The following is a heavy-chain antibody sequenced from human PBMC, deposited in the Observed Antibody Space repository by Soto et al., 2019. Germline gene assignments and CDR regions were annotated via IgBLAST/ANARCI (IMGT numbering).Heavy chain of an antibody. Sequence: EVQLVESGGGLVKPGGSLRLSCAASGFTFSSYSMNWVRQAPGKGLEWVSSISSSSSYIYYADSVKGRFTISRDNAKNSLYLQMNSLRAEDTAVYYCARDLDFDWFYFDYLGQGTLVTVSS. D-gene: IGHD3-9*01. V-gene: IGHV3-21*01. CDR2: ISSSSSYI. J-gene: IGHJ4*02. CDR1: GFTFSSYS. CDR3: ARDLDFDWFYFDY.